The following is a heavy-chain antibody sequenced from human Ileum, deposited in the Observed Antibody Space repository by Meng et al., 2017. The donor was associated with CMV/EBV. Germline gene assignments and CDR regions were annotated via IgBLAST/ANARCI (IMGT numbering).Heavy chain of an antibody. V-gene: IGHV3-23*01. CDR2: ININGDST. CDR3: ATEDWSADY. CDR1: GFTVLNYG. D-gene: IGHD3/OR15-3a*01. Sequence: LRLSCAGSGFTVLNYGMNWVRQAPGKGLEWVSYININGDSTDYADTVKGRFTISRDNSKNTVYLQMNSLAAEDTAIYYCATEDWSADYWGQGTLVTVSS. J-gene: IGHJ4*02.